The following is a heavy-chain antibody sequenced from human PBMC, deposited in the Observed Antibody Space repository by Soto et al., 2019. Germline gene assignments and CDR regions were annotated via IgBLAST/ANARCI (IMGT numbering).Heavy chain of an antibody. CDR1: GYSFTSYW. D-gene: IGHD3-16*01. Sequence: PGESLKISCKGSGYSFTSYWIGWVRQMPGKGLEWMGIIYPGDSDTRYSPSFQGQVTISADKSISTAYLQWSSLKASDTAMYYCARLIYDYVWGTNLRPLNGMDVWGQGTTVTVSS. J-gene: IGHJ6*02. CDR2: IYPGDSDT. V-gene: IGHV5-51*01. CDR3: ARLIYDYVWGTNLRPLNGMDV.